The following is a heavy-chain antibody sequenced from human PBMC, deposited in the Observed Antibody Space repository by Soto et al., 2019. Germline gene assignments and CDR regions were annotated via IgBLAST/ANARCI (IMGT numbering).Heavy chain of an antibody. CDR3: ARVNSGYDREFDY. D-gene: IGHD5-12*01. V-gene: IGHV4-59*01. Sequence: SGTLSPTCTVSGCSISSYYCSWIRHPPGKGLEWIGYIYYSGSTNYNPSLRSRVTISVDTSKNQFSLKLSSVTAADTAVYYCARVNSGYDREFDYWGQGTLVTVSS. CDR2: IYYSGST. J-gene: IGHJ4*02. CDR1: GCSISSYY.